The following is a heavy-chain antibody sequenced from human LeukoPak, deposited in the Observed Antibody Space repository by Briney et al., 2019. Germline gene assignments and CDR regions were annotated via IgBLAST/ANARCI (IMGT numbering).Heavy chain of an antibody. D-gene: IGHD6-13*01. J-gene: IGHJ4*02. CDR1: GFTFSDLY. CDR2: TRNKANSYTT. V-gene: IGHV3-72*01. CDR3: ATVLTYSSSWYFDY. Sequence: GGSLRLSCATSGFTFSDLYMDWVRQAPGKGLEWVGRTRNKANSYTTEYAASVKSRFTISRDDSKNSLYLQMNSLKTKDTALYYCATVLTYSSSWYFDYWGQGTLVTVSS.